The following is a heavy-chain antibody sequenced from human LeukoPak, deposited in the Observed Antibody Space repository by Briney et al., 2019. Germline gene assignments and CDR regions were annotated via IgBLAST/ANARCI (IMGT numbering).Heavy chain of an antibody. D-gene: IGHD5-12*01. CDR2: IKQDGSEK. J-gene: IGHJ4*02. Sequence: GGSLRLSCEASEFTLSNAWMNWVRQATGNGMEWVANIKQDGSEKYYVGSVKGRFTISRDNTKNLLYLQMNSLRAEDTAVYYCAREGGYGGVFDYWGQGTLVTVSS. CDR3: AREGGYGGVFDY. V-gene: IGHV3-7*03. CDR1: EFTLSNAW.